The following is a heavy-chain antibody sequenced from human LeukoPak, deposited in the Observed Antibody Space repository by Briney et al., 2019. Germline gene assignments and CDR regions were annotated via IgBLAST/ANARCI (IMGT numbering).Heavy chain of an antibody. CDR3: ASTRQYYYGSSGYVFDY. Sequence: SVKVSCKASGGTFSSHAISWVRQAPGQGLEWMGGIIPIFGTANYAQKFQGRVTITADESTSTAYMELSSLRSEDTAVYYCASTRQYYYGSSGYVFDYWGQGTLVTVSS. J-gene: IGHJ4*02. D-gene: IGHD3-22*01. CDR1: GGTFSSHA. CDR2: IIPIFGTA. V-gene: IGHV1-69*13.